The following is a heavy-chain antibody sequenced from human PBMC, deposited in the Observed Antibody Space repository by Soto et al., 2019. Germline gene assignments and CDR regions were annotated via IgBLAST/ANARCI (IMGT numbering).Heavy chain of an antibody. CDR3: AQGGGYRYCRLGRCFLYDP. CDR2: ISGSAATK. V-gene: IGHV3-23*01. CDR1: GFTFSSYA. Sequence: PGGSLRLSCAASGFTFSSYAMSWVRQAPGKGLERVSAISGSAATKHYADSVRGRFTVSRDNSKNTLYLEMNSLSADDTAVYYCAQGGGYRYCRLGRCFLYDPWGQGTLVTVSS. J-gene: IGHJ5*02. D-gene: IGHD2-15*01.